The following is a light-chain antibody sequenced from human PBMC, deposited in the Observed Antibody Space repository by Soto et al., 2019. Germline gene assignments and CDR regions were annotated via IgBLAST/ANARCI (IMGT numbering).Light chain of an antibody. J-gene: IGLJ1*01. CDR3: GSCDSILSAYV. CDR2: DDN. CDR1: SSNIGGNS. V-gene: IGLV1-51*01. Sequence: QSVMTQPPSVSAAPGQKVTISCSGSSSNIGGNSVSWYQQLPGTAPKLLIYDDNKRPSGIPDRFSGSKSGTSATLGITGFQDGDEADYYCGSCDSILSAYVFGTGTKLTVL.